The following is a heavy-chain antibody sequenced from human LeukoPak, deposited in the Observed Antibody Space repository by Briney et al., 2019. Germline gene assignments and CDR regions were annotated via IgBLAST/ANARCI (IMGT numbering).Heavy chain of an antibody. CDR3: ASHVEMPTNYYYYDMDV. J-gene: IGHJ6*02. Sequence: PSETLSLTCTVSGGSISSSSYSWGWIRQPPGKGLEWIGNIYHGGSTYYNPSLKSRVTISVDTSKNQFSLELSSVTAADTAVYYCASHVEMPTNYYYYDMDVWGQGTTVTVSS. CDR1: GGSISSSSYS. CDR2: IYHGGST. V-gene: IGHV4-39*01. D-gene: IGHD5-24*01.